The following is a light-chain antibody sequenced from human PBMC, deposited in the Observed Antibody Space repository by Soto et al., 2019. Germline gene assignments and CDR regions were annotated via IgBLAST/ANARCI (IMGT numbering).Light chain of an antibody. CDR3: SSDAGSIVV. Sequence: QSALTQPPSASGSPGQSVTISCTGTTSDVGGYNYVSWYQQHPGKAPKLMIYEVSKRPSGVPGRFSGSKSGNTASLTVSGLQAEDEADYYCSSDAGSIVVFGGGTKLTVL. J-gene: IGLJ2*01. CDR2: EVS. V-gene: IGLV2-8*01. CDR1: TSDVGGYNY.